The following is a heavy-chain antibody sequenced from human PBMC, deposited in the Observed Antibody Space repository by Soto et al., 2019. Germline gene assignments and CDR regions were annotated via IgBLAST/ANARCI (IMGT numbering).Heavy chain of an antibody. V-gene: IGHV3-30*18. J-gene: IGHJ3*02. CDR1: GFTFSSYG. CDR3: AKDLDASSWPARAGDAFDI. Sequence: QVQLVESGGGVVQPGRSLRLSCAASGFTFSSYGMHWVRQAPGKGLEWVAVISYDGSNKYYADSVKGRFTISRDNSKNTRYLQMNSLRAEDTAVYYCAKDLDASSWPARAGDAFDIWGQGTMVTVSS. CDR2: ISYDGSNK. D-gene: IGHD6-13*01.